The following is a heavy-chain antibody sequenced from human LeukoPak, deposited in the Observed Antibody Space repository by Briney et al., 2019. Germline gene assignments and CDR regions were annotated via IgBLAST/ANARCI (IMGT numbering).Heavy chain of an antibody. CDR1: GFTFDDYA. J-gene: IGHJ6*02. CDR2: ISWNSGSI. D-gene: IGHD4-17*01. CDR3: ARGGRTTWHGMDV. V-gene: IGHV3-9*01. Sequence: PGGSLRLSCAASGFTFDDYAMHWVRHAPGKGLEWVSGISWNSGSIGYADSVKGRFTISRDNAKNSLYLQMNSLRAEDTAVYYCARGGRTTWHGMDVWGQGTTVTVSS.